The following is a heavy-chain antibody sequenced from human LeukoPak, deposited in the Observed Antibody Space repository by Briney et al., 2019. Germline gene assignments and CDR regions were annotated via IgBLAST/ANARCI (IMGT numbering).Heavy chain of an antibody. V-gene: IGHV1-2*02. D-gene: IGHD2-2*01. Sequence: GASVKVSCKASGYTFTGYYMHWVRQAPGQGLEWMGWINPNSGGTNYAQKFQGGVTMTRDTSISTAYMELSRLRSDDTAVYYCARGGRYCSSTSCSPPRHYWGQGTLVTVSS. CDR3: ARGGRYCSSTSCSPPRHY. CDR1: GYTFTGYY. CDR2: INPNSGGT. J-gene: IGHJ4*02.